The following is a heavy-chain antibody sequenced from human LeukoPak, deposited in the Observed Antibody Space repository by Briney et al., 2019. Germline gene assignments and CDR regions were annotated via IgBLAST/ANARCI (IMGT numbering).Heavy chain of an antibody. D-gene: IGHD2-21*01. CDR2: IKPNSGGT. CDR1: GYTFTGYY. Sequence: GASMKVSCKASGYTFTGYYMHWVRQAPGQGLEWMGWIKPNSGGTNYAQKFQGRVTMTRDTSISTAYMELSRLRSDDTAVYYCARAYCGGDCPNGWYFDYWGQGTLVTVSS. CDR3: ARAYCGGDCPNGWYFDY. J-gene: IGHJ4*02. V-gene: IGHV1-2*02.